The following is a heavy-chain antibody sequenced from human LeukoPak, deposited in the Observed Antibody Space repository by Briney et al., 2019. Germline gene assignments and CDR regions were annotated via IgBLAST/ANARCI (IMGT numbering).Heavy chain of an antibody. J-gene: IGHJ4*02. D-gene: IGHD3-22*01. Sequence: GGALGISCAAPGFTFDDFAMHWGRQAPRKGLGWGSLFSGDGGSTYYADSVKGRFTISRDNSKNSLYLQMNSLRTEDTALYYCAKENYDSSGYYWLYFDYWGQGTLVTVSS. CDR2: FSGDGGST. CDR3: AKENYDSSGYYWLYFDY. CDR1: GFTFDDFA. V-gene: IGHV3-43*02.